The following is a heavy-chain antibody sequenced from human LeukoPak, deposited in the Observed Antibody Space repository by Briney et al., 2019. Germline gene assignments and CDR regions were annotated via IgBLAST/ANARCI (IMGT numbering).Heavy chain of an antibody. CDR3: ALVVGVWPHFDY. J-gene: IGHJ4*02. D-gene: IGHD3-10*01. Sequence: ASVKVSCKASGYTFTGYYMHWVRQAPGQGLEWMGWINPNSGGTNYAQKFQGRVTMTRDTSISTAYMELNSLRAEDTAVYYCALVVGVWPHFDYWGQGTLVTVSS. V-gene: IGHV1-2*02. CDR2: INPNSGGT. CDR1: GYTFTGYY.